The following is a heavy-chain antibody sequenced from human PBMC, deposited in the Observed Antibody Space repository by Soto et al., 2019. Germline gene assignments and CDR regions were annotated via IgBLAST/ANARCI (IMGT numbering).Heavy chain of an antibody. V-gene: IGHV3-33*01. CDR1: GFPFWHYG. CDR2: IWSDGNKE. J-gene: IGHJ6*02. D-gene: IGHD6-19*01. Sequence: QVHLVESAGGVLQPGRSLRLSCVGSGFPFWHYGMHWVRQAPGKGMEWVAVIWSDGNKESYADSVKGRFPISRVNSKATFYAELDRLRFEDTTVYFCVRDRNGGWFDMEVWGQGTTV. CDR3: VRDRNGGWFDMEV.